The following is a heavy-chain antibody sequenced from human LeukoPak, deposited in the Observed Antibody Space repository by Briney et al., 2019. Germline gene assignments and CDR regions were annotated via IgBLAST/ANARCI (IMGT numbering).Heavy chain of an antibody. Sequence: GGSLRLSCAASGFTFSSYSMNWVRQAPGKGLEWISYITTSGGAKNYADSVKGRFTISRDNSKNTLYLLMNSLRAEDTAVYYCAREHMSSPFDYWGQGTLVTVSS. D-gene: IGHD2-21*01. CDR1: GFTFSSYS. V-gene: IGHV3-48*01. J-gene: IGHJ4*02. CDR2: ITTSGGAK. CDR3: AREHMSSPFDY.